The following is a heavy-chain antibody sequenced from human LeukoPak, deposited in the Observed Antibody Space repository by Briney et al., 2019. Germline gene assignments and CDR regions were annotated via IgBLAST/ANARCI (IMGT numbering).Heavy chain of an antibody. D-gene: IGHD3-10*01. CDR1: GGSISSYY. CDR3: AREHYYGSGSSPWFDP. V-gene: IGHV4-59*01. CDR2: IYYSGST. Sequence: SETLSLTCTVSGGSISSYYWSWIRQPPGKGLEWIGYIYYSGSTNYNPSLKSRVTISVDTSKNQFSLKLSSVTAADTAVYYCAREHYYGSGSSPWFDPWGQGTLVTVSS. J-gene: IGHJ5*02.